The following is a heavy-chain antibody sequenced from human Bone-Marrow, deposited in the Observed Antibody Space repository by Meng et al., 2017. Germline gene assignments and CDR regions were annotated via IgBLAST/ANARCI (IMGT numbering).Heavy chain of an antibody. CDR1: GACISSGCYY. V-gene: IGHV4-31*01. D-gene: IGHD1-1*01. Sequence: SHALSPTSAAAGACISSGCYYWSWFRQHPGKGLERIVYIYYSVTPYCNPSLSSLVTISVDTSKNQFTLNLSSVTAAATAVYYCASDSRQGGNSWFDPWGQGTLVTVSS. J-gene: IGHJ5*02. CDR3: ASDSRQGGNSWFDP. CDR2: IYYSVTP.